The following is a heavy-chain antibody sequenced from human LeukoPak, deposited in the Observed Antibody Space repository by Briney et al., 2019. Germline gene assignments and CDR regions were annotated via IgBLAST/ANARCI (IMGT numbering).Heavy chain of an antibody. V-gene: IGHV3-30*02. CDR2: IRYDGSNK. J-gene: IGHJ4*02. Sequence: GGSLRLSCAASGFTFSSYGMHWVRQAPGKGLEWVAFIRYDGSNKYYADSVKGRFTISRDNSKNTLYLQMNSLRAEDTAVYYCAKDLTDDFWSREGGNFDYWGQGTLVTVSS. CDR1: GFTFSSYG. CDR3: AKDLTDDFWSREGGNFDY. D-gene: IGHD3-3*01.